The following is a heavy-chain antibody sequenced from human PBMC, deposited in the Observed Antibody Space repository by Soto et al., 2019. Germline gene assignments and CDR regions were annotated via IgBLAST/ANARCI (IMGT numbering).Heavy chain of an antibody. CDR3: ARAGCSGGSSPLY. CDR2: ISSSSSYI. Sequence: EVQLVESGGGLVKPGGSLRLSCAASGFTFSSYSMNWVRQAPGKGLEWVSSISSSSSYIYYADSVKGRFTISRDNAKNPLYLKMNSLGAEDTAVYYCARAGCSGGSSPLYWGQGTLVTVSS. J-gene: IGHJ4*02. V-gene: IGHV3-21*01. CDR1: GFTFSSYS. D-gene: IGHD2-15*01.